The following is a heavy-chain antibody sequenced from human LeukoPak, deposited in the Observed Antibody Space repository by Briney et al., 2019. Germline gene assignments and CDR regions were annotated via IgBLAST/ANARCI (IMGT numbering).Heavy chain of an antibody. D-gene: IGHD6-13*01. Sequence: SETLSLTCTVSGGSISSYYWSWIRQPPGKGLEWIGYIYYSGSTNYNPSLKSRVTISVDTSKNQFSLKLSSVTAADTAVHYCARSYSSSWGYFDYWGQGTLVTVSS. V-gene: IGHV4-59*08. CDR1: GGSISSYY. J-gene: IGHJ4*02. CDR3: ARSYSSSWGYFDY. CDR2: IYYSGST.